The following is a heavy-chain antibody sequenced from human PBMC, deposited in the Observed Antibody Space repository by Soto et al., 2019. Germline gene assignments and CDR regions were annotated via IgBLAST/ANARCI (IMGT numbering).Heavy chain of an antibody. Sequence: PGGSLRLSCAASGFTFSSYAMSWVRQAPGKGLECVSAISGSGGSTYYADSVKGRFTISRDNSKNTLYLQMNSLRAEDTAVYYCAKELTPLLWFGESPFDYWGQGTLVTVSS. CDR2: ISGSGGST. J-gene: IGHJ4*02. CDR1: GFTFSSYA. D-gene: IGHD3-10*01. V-gene: IGHV3-23*01. CDR3: AKELTPLLWFGESPFDY.